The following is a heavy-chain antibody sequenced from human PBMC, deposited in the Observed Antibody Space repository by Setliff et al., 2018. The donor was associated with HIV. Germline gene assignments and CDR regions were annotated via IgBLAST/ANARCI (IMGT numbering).Heavy chain of an antibody. Sequence: LSLTCTVSGDSINSGFYYWSWIRQPAGRGLEWIGRISTSGITNYNPSLKSRVTISVDTSKNQFSLRLSSVTAADTAVYYCAAWGPRYSYAPYFFDSWGQGTLVTVSS. CDR1: GDSINSGFYY. J-gene: IGHJ4*02. CDR2: ISTSGIT. V-gene: IGHV4-61*02. CDR3: AAWGPRYSYAPYFFDS. D-gene: IGHD5-18*01.